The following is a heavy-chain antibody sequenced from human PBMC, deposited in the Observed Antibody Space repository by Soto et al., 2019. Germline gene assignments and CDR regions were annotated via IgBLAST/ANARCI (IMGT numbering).Heavy chain of an antibody. Sequence: QVQLVQSGGEVKKPGASVKVSCQASGYTFSDYAISWVRQAPGQGLEGMGWISASTRNTDQAQNFKGRVIRTLDTSTKTAYMELRSLRSEDTDVYYCVRCYCSVGSCYACWHFDLWGRGTLVTVSS. CDR2: ISASTRNT. CDR3: VRCYCSVGSCYACWHFDL. J-gene: IGHJ2*01. CDR1: GYTFSDYA. D-gene: IGHD2-15*01. V-gene: IGHV1-18*01.